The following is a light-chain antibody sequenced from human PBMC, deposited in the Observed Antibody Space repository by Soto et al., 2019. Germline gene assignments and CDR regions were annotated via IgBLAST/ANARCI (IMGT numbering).Light chain of an antibody. V-gene: IGLV2-23*01. CDR3: CSYAGSNYYV. CDR1: SNDVGSYNL. CDR2: EGS. Sequence: QSVLTQPASVSGSPGQSITISCTGTSNDVGSYNLVSWYQHHPGKAPKLMIFEGSKRPSGVSNRFSGSKSGNTASLTISGLQAEDEADFSCCSYAGSNYYVFGTGTKLTVL. J-gene: IGLJ1*01.